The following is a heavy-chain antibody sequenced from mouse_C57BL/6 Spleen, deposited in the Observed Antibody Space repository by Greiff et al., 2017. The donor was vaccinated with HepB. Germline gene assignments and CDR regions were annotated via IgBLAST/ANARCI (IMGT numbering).Heavy chain of an antibody. CDR1: GFTFSSYT. Sequence: EVNVVESGGGLVKPGGSLKLSCAASGFTFSSYTMSWVRQTPEKRLEWVATISGGGGNTYYPDSVKGRFTISRDNAKNTLYLQMSSLRSEDTALYYCARQGRYYAMDYWGQGTSVTVSS. J-gene: IGHJ4*01. V-gene: IGHV5-9*01. CDR2: ISGGGGNT. CDR3: ARQGRYYAMDY.